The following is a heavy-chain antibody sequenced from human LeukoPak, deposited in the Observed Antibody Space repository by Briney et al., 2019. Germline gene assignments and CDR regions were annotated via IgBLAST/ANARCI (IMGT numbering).Heavy chain of an antibody. Sequence: GGSLRLSCAASGFTFSSYAMSWVRQAPGRGQEWVSAISGRGGSTYYADSVKGRFTISSDNSKNTLYLQMNSLRAEDTAVYYCAKVYYYGSGEDYFDYWGQGTLVTVSS. J-gene: IGHJ4*02. CDR2: ISGRGGST. CDR1: GFTFSSYA. D-gene: IGHD3-10*01. V-gene: IGHV3-23*01. CDR3: AKVYYYGSGEDYFDY.